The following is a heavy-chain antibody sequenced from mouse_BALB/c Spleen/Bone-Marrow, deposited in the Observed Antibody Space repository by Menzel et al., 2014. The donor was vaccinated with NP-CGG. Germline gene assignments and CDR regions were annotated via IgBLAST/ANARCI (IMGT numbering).Heavy chain of an antibody. V-gene: IGHV5-6-5*01. CDR1: GFTFSSYA. J-gene: IGHJ4*01. Sequence: EVKVVESGGGLVKPGGSLKLSCAASGFTFSSYAMSWVRQTPEKRLEWVASISSGSSTYYPDSVKGRFTISRDNARNILYLQMSSLRSEDTTMYYCARGRTRGYTMDYWGQRTSVTVSS. CDR3: ARGRTRGYTMDY. CDR2: ISSGSST.